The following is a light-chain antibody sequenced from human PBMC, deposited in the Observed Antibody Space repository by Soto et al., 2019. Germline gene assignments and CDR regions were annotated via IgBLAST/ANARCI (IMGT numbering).Light chain of an antibody. CDR3: QQYNSWPLT. CDR2: GAS. J-gene: IGKJ3*01. Sequence: EIVMTQSPATLSVSPGERATHSCRASQSVSSNLAWYQQKPGQAPRLLIYGASTRATVIPARFSGSGSGTEFTLTISSLQSEDFAVYYCQQYNSWPLTFGPGTKVDIK. V-gene: IGKV3-15*01. CDR1: QSVSSN.